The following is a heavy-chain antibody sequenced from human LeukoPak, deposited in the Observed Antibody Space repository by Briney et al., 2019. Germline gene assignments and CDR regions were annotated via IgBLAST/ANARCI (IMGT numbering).Heavy chain of an antibody. Sequence: GGSLRLSCAASGFTFSSYGMHWVRQAPGKGLEWVAFIRYDGSNKYYADSVKGRFTISKDNSKNTLYLQMNSLRAEDTAVYYCAKGSGYSYGSYDYWGQGTLVTVSS. CDR1: GFTFSSYG. CDR2: IRYDGSNK. V-gene: IGHV3-30*02. D-gene: IGHD5-18*01. J-gene: IGHJ4*02. CDR3: AKGSGYSYGSYDY.